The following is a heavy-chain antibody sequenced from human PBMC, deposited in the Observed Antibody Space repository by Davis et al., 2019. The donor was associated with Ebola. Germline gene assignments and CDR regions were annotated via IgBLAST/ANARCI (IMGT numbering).Heavy chain of an antibody. D-gene: IGHD3-3*01. CDR1: GGTFFTSA. Sequence: SAQVSCKASGGTFFTSAISSSRLPPGPWLECLCRILPILGIANYAQTFQGRVTITADKSTSTAYMELSSLRSEDTAVYYCARYYDCWSGYYFDYWGQGTLVTVSS. J-gene: IGHJ4*02. V-gene: IGHV1-69*10. CDR2: ILPILGIA. CDR3: ARYYDCWSGYYFDY.